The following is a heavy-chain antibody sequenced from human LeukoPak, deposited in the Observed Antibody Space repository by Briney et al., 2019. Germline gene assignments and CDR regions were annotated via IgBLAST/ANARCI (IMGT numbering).Heavy chain of an antibody. J-gene: IGHJ4*02. CDR2: TYYRSKWYD. V-gene: IGHV6-1*01. CDR1: GDSVSSNSAA. Sequence: SQTLSLTCAISGDSVSSNSAAWNWIRQSPSRGLEWLGRTYYRSKWYDDYAVSVKSRIIINPDTYKNQFSLHLNSVTPGDTAVYYCARDLGMATIIGRGFDYWGQGTLVTVSS. D-gene: IGHD5-24*01. CDR3: ARDLGMATIIGRGFDY.